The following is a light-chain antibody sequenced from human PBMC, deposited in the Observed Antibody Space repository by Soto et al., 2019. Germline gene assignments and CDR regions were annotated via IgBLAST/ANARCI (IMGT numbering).Light chain of an antibody. CDR1: QSVSSN. V-gene: IGKV3-15*01. J-gene: IGKJ3*01. Sequence: EIVMTQSPATLSVSPGERATLSCRASQSVSSNLAWYQQKPGQAPRLLIYGASTRATGIPARFSGSGSGTEFTLTSSGLQSEDFAVYYCQQYNNWPFTFGPGNKVDIK. CDR2: GAS. CDR3: QQYNNWPFT.